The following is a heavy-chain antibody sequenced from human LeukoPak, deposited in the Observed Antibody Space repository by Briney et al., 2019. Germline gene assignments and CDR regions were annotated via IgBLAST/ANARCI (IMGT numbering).Heavy chain of an antibody. CDR1: GFSFGDYA. J-gene: IGHJ6*03. D-gene: IGHD2/OR15-2a*01. CDR2: IKSEVYGATT. Sequence: GGSLRLSSTTSGFSFGDYAVSWFRQAPGKGLQWIGFIKSEVYGATTQYAASVKGRFTISRDDSKSTAYLQINSLKTEDTAVYYCTRDLIVSHPGQYYYMDVWGTGTTVIVSS. CDR3: TRDLIVSHPGQYYYMDV. V-gene: IGHV3-49*03.